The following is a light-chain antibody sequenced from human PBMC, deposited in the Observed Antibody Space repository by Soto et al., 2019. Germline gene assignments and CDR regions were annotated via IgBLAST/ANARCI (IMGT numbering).Light chain of an antibody. CDR1: SSDVGGYNF. Sequence: QFALTQPASVSGSPGQSSTISCTGTSSDVGGYNFVSWYQQHPGKAPKLMIHDVTTRPSGVSNRFSGSKSGTTASLTISGLQAEDEADYYCCSYTSSTSYVVGTGTKLTVL. J-gene: IGLJ1*01. V-gene: IGLV2-14*01. CDR3: CSYTSSTSYV. CDR2: DVT.